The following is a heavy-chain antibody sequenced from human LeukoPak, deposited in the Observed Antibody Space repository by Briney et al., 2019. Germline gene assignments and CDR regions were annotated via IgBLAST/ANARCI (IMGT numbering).Heavy chain of an antibody. CDR2: IIPIFGTA. J-gene: IGHJ5*02. D-gene: IGHD3-10*01. CDR3: ATSRRIHGSGLAVRYSWLDP. Sequence: SVKVSCKASGGTFSSYAISWVRQAPVQGLEWMGGIIPIFGTANYAQKFQGRVTITADESTNTAYMELSSLRSEDTAVYFCATSRRIHGSGLAVRYSWLDPWGPGTLVTVSS. CDR1: GGTFSSYA. V-gene: IGHV1-69*01.